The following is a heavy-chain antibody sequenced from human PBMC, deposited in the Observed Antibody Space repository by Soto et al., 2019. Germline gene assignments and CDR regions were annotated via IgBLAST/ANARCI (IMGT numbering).Heavy chain of an antibody. CDR3: ARDQDPLVFYDYIWGSYRPWYFDY. V-gene: IGHV1-18*01. D-gene: IGHD3-16*02. J-gene: IGHJ4*02. Sequence: ASVKVSCKASGYTFTSYGISWVRQAPGQGLEWMGWISAYNGNTKYAQKLQGRVTMTTDTSTSTAYTELRSLRSDDTAVYYCARDQDPLVFYDYIWGSYRPWYFDYWGQGTLVTVSS. CDR1: GYTFTSYG. CDR2: ISAYNGNT.